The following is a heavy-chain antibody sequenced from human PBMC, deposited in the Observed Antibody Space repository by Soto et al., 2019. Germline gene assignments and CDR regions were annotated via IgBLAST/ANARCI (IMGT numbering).Heavy chain of an antibody. J-gene: IGHJ1*01. D-gene: IGHD2-21*02. CDR1: GYTFTGYY. Sequence: QVQLVQSGAEVKKPGASVKVSCKASGYTFTGYYMHWVRQAPGQGLERMGWINPNSGGTNYAQKFQGWVTMTRDTSISTAYMELSRLRSDDTAVYYCARSYCGGDCYAEYFQHWGQGTLVTVSS. CDR3: ARSYCGGDCYAEYFQH. V-gene: IGHV1-2*04. CDR2: INPNSGGT.